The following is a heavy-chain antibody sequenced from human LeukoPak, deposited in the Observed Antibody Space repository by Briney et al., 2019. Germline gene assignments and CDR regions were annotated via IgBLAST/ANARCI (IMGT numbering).Heavy chain of an antibody. J-gene: IGHJ6*04. V-gene: IGHV3-30*04. Sequence: GGSLRLSCAASGFTFSSYAMHWVRQAPGKGLEWVAVISYDGSNKYYADSVKGRFTISRDSSKNTLYLQVNSLRAEDTAVYYCARGRPYDILTGYYPLYYYYYGMDVWGKGTTVTVSS. CDR1: GFTFSSYA. CDR2: ISYDGSNK. D-gene: IGHD3-9*01. CDR3: ARGRPYDILTGYYPLYYYYYGMDV.